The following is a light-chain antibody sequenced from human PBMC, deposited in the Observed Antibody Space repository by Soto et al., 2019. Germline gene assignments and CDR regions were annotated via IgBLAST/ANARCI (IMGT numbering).Light chain of an antibody. CDR2: EVR. V-gene: IGLV2-8*01. CDR3: SSYAGSDMFV. J-gene: IGLJ1*01. CDR1: SSDVGGYNY. Sequence: QSALTQPPSASGSPGQSVTLSCTGTSSDVGGYNYVSWYQHHPGKAPKLIIYEVRERPSGVPDRFSGSKSGNTASLTVSGLQAEDEADYYCSSYAGSDMFVFGTGTKVTVL.